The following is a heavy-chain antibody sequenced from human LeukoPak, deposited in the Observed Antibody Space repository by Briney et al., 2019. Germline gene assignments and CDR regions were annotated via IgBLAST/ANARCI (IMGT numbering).Heavy chain of an antibody. J-gene: IGHJ4*02. CDR3: ARGPHLFLTNYFIAY. D-gene: IGHD3-9*01. CDR2: INPKSGGT. Sequence: ASVKVSCKASGYTFTDYYMHWVRQAPGQGLEWMGWINPKSGGTNYVQKFQGRVTMTRDTSISTAYMELNRLRSDDTAMYYCARGPHLFLTNYFIAYWGQGTLVTVSS. CDR1: GYTFTDYY. V-gene: IGHV1-2*02.